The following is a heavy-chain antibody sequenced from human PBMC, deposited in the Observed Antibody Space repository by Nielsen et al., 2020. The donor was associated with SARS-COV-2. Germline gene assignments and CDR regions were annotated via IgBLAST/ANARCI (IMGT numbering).Heavy chain of an antibody. V-gene: IGHV3-11*06. D-gene: IGHD3-10*01. Sequence: GGSLRLSCAASGFTFSDSYMSWIRQAPGKGLEWISYISSSGRYTNHADSLKGRFTISRDNDKNSLYLQMNSLRDEDTAVYYCTKFRVMDVWGQGTTVTVSS. CDR2: ISSSGRYT. CDR1: GFTFSDSY. CDR3: TKFRVMDV. J-gene: IGHJ6*02.